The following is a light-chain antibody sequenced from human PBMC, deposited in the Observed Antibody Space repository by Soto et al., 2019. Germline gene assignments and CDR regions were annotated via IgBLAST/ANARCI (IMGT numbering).Light chain of an antibody. CDR3: QKYSSVPV. Sequence: DIQMTQSPTSLSASVGDRVTITCRASQDIRTFVAWYQQKPGKDPKLLIYAASTLQSGVPSRFSGSGSGTDFTLTINSLQPEDVATYSCQKYSSVPVFGPGTKVEIE. CDR1: QDIRTF. J-gene: IGKJ3*01. V-gene: IGKV1-27*01. CDR2: AAS.